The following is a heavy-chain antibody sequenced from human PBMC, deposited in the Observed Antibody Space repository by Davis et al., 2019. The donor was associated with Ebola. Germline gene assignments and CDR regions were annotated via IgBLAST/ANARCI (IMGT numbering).Heavy chain of an antibody. V-gene: IGHV3-20*04. CDR2: INWNGGST. Sequence: GGSLRLSCAASGFTFDDYAMTWVRHAPGKGLEWVSGINWNGGSTGYADSVKGRFTISRDNAKNSLYLRLNSLRAEDTAVYYCARDQEGLDYWGQGTLVTVSS. CDR3: ARDQEGLDY. J-gene: IGHJ4*02. CDR1: GFTFDDYA.